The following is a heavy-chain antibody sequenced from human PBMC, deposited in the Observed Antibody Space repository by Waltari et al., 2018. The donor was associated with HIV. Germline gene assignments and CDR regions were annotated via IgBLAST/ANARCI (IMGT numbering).Heavy chain of an antibody. Sequence: QLQLQESGPGLVKSSETLSLTCTVSGGSMTSSSYYWDWIRQPPGKGLEWIGRMSYSGSTSPNPSLRGRLTISVDTSKNQFSLKLTSVTAADTAVYYCARSFSGYSNYFDPWGQGTLVTVSS. CDR2: MSYSGST. V-gene: IGHV4-39*01. J-gene: IGHJ5*02. CDR1: GGSMTSSSYY. CDR3: ARSFSGYSNYFDP. D-gene: IGHD4-4*01.